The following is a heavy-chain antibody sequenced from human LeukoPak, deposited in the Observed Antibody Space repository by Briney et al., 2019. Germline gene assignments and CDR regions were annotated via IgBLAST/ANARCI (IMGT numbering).Heavy chain of an antibody. CDR3: ARRSRLYRHEATGYHDS. CDR2: VFYSGTT. D-gene: IGHD3-9*01. CDR1: GDYITTTNYS. J-gene: IGHJ4*02. V-gene: IGHV4-39*01. Sequence: SETLSLTCNVSGDYITTTNYSWAWFRQPPGKGLEWIASVFYSGTTYYNPSLKSRVIISMDTSRKQISLRLSSVTATDTAIYYCARRSRLYRHEATGYHDSWGQGTLVTVSS.